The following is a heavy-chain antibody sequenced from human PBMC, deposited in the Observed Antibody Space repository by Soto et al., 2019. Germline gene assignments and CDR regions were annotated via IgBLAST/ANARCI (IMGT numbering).Heavy chain of an antibody. V-gene: IGHV2-5*02. CDR2: IYWDDDK. D-gene: IGHD3-10*01. CDR1: GFSLNTSGVG. Sequence: QITLKESGPTLVKPTQTLTLTCTFSGFSLNTSGVGVGWIRQPPGEALEWLTLIYWDDDKRYSPSLKTRLTITKDTSKNQVVLTTTNMDPVDTATYYCARYYFGSGLYFFDYWGQGTLVTVSS. J-gene: IGHJ4*02. CDR3: ARYYFGSGLYFFDY.